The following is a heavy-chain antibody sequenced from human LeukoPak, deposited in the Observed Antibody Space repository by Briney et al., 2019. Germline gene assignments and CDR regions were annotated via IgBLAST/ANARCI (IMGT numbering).Heavy chain of an antibody. J-gene: IGHJ4*02. Sequence: GGSLRLSCAASGFTVSSNYMSWVRQAPGKGLEWVSGIYSGGSTYYADSVRGRFTISRDNSKNTLYLQMNSLRAEDTAVYYCARDGIVGATTLDYWGQGTLVTVSS. V-gene: IGHV3-53*01. CDR3: ARDGIVGATTLDY. CDR2: IYSGGST. CDR1: GFTVSSNY. D-gene: IGHD1-26*01.